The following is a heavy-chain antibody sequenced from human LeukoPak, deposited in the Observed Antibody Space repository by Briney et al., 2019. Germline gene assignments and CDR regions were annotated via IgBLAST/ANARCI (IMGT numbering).Heavy chain of an antibody. Sequence: ASVKVSCKASGYTFTSYGISWVRQATGQGLEWMGWMNPNSGNTGYAQKFQGRVTITRNTSISTAYMELSSLRSEDTAVYYCARGPPYDFWSGYIIGFDLWGRGTLVTVSS. V-gene: IGHV1-8*03. J-gene: IGHJ2*01. CDR2: MNPNSGNT. CDR1: GYTFTSYG. CDR3: ARGPPYDFWSGYIIGFDL. D-gene: IGHD3-3*01.